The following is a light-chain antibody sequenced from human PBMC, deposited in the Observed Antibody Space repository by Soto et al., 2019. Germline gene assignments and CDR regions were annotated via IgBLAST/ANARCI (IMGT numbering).Light chain of an antibody. CDR3: QQYNTYSRT. CDR1: QSISSS. J-gene: IGKJ1*01. Sequence: DIQMTQSPSTLSASVGDRITITCRASQSISSSLSWYQQKPGKAPKLLIYMASNLQSGVPSRFGGAGSGTEFTLTISSLQPDDFATYYCQQYNTYSRTFGQATKVEI. V-gene: IGKV1-5*03. CDR2: MAS.